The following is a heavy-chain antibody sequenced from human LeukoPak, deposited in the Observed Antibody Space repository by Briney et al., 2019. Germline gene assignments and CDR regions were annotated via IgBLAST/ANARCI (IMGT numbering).Heavy chain of an antibody. CDR2: ISYDGSNK. CDR1: GFTFSSYA. D-gene: IGHD3-22*01. CDR3: ARDRYYYDSSGYYLDY. V-gene: IGHV3-30*04. Sequence: GGSLRLSCAASGFTFSSYAMHWVRQAPGKGLEWVAVISYDGSNKYYADSVKGRFTISRDNSKNTLYLQMNSLRAEDTPVYYCARDRYYYDSSGYYLDYWGQGTLVTVSS. J-gene: IGHJ4*02.